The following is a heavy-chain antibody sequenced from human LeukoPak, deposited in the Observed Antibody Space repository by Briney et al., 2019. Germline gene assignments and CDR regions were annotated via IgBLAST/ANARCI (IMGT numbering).Heavy chain of an antibody. CDR1: GFTFDDYA. V-gene: IGHV3-43D*03. Sequence: GGSLRLSCAASGFTFDDYAMHWVRQAPGKGLEWVSLISWDGGSTYYADSVKGRFTISRDNSKNSLYLQMNSLRAEDTALYYCAKDLDSSGYYYFDYWGQGTLVTVSS. CDR2: ISWDGGST. CDR3: AKDLDSSGYYYFDY. D-gene: IGHD3-22*01. J-gene: IGHJ4*02.